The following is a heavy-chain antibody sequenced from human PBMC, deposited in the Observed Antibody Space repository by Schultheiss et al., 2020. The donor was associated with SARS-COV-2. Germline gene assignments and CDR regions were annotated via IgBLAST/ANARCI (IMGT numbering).Heavy chain of an antibody. Sequence: SQTLSLTCTVSGGSISSGGYYWSWIRQHPGKGLEWIGYIYYSGSTYYNPSLKSRVTISVDTSKNQFSLKLSSVTAADTAVYYCARDRRRVTIPYYYYYGMDVWGQGTTVTVSS. CDR3: ARDRRRVTIPYYYYYGMDV. J-gene: IGHJ6*02. CDR2: IYYSGST. CDR1: GGSISSGGYY. D-gene: IGHD3-9*01. V-gene: IGHV4-31*03.